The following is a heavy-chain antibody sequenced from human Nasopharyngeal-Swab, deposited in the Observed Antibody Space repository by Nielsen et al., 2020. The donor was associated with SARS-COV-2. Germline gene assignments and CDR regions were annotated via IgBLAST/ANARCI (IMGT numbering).Heavy chain of an antibody. D-gene: IGHD1-26*01. Sequence: ASVKVSCKVSGYTLTELSMHWVRQAPGKGLEWRGGFDPEDGETIYAQKFQGRVTMTEDTSTDTAYMELSSLRSEDTAVYYCATSPGIVGATKWFDPWGQGTLVTVSS. V-gene: IGHV1-24*01. CDR3: ATSPGIVGATKWFDP. J-gene: IGHJ5*02. CDR2: FDPEDGET. CDR1: GYTLTELS.